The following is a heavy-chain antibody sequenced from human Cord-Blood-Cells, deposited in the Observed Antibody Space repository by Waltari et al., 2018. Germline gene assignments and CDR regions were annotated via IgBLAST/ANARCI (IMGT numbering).Heavy chain of an antibody. J-gene: IGHJ4*02. Sequence: QVQLVQSGAEVKKPGASVKVSCKVSGYTLTELPMPWVRQAPGQGLEWMGGFDPEDGETIYAQKFQGRVTMTEDTSTDTAYMELSSLRSEDTAVYYCATDANFYDFWSGFYFDYWGQGTLVTVSS. V-gene: IGHV1-24*01. CDR2: FDPEDGET. CDR3: ATDANFYDFWSGFYFDY. CDR1: GYTLTELP. D-gene: IGHD3-3*01.